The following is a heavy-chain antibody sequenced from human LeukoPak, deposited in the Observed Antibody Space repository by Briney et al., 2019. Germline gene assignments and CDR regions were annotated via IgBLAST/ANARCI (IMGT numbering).Heavy chain of an antibody. CDR3: ARGKVVAGTPGQNSWDH. J-gene: IGHJ4*02. CDR1: GGSIGSYY. D-gene: IGHD6-19*01. V-gene: IGHV4-59*12. Sequence: SETLSLTCTVSGGSIGSYYWSWIRQPPGKGLEWIGYIYYSGSTNYNPPLKSRVTVSVDTSKNQFSLRLSYVTAADTAVYYCARGKVVAGTPGQNSWDHWGQGTLVTVSS. CDR2: IYYSGST.